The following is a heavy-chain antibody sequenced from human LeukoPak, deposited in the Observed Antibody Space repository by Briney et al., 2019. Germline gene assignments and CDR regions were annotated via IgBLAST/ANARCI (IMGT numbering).Heavy chain of an antibody. Sequence: ASVKLSCKASGYTFTYYYMHWVRQAPGQGLEWMGWVNPNSGGTNYAQKFQGRVTMTRDTSIITAYMELSRLRSDDTAVYYCARDRPPLWIDYWGQGTLVTVSS. J-gene: IGHJ4*02. CDR2: VNPNSGGT. CDR3: ARDRPPLWIDY. V-gene: IGHV1-2*02. CDR1: GYTFTYYY. D-gene: IGHD2-2*03.